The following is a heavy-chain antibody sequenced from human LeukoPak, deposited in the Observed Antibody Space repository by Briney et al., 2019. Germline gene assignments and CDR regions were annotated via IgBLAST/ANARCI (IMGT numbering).Heavy chain of an antibody. D-gene: IGHD1-1*01. J-gene: IGHJ4*02. CDR2: IFYTGST. CDR3: ARAGDWNDLPY. V-gene: IGHV4-59*01. CDR1: GGSINNFY. Sequence: ASETLSLTCSVSGGSINNFYWSWIRQSPGKGLEYIGYIFYTGSTNYNPSLKGRVSISIDTSRNQFSLRLNSVTAAYTAVYYCARAGDWNDLPYWGQGILVIVSS.